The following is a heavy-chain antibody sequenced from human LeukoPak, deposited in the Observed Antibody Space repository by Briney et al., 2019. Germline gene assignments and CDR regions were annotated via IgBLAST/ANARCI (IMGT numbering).Heavy chain of an antibody. CDR2: ISSSSSTI. CDR3: ASLTVYYGSGSYY. V-gene: IGHV3-48*04. CDR1: GFTFSSYS. Sequence: PGGSLRLSCAASGFTFSSYSMNWVRQAPGKGLEWVSYISSSSSTIYYADSVKGRFTISRDNAKNSLYLQMNSLRAEDTAVYYCASLTVYYGSGSYYWGQGTLVTVSS. D-gene: IGHD3-10*01. J-gene: IGHJ4*02.